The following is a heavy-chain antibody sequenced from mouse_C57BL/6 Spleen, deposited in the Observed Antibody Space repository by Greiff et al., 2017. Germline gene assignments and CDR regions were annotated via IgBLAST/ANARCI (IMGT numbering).Heavy chain of an antibody. CDR3: ARSGYYGSGYYFDY. D-gene: IGHD1-1*01. J-gene: IGHJ2*01. CDR1: GYSFTDYN. V-gene: IGHV1-39*01. Sequence: EVQLQQSGPELVKPGASVKISCKASGYSFTDYNMNWVKQSNGKSLEWIGVINPNYGTTSYNQKFKGKATLTVDQSSSTVYMQRNSLTSEDSAVYYCARSGYYGSGYYFDYWGQGTTLTVSS. CDR2: INPNYGTT.